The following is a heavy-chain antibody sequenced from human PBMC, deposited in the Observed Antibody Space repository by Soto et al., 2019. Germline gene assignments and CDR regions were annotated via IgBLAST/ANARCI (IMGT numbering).Heavy chain of an antibody. CDR2: ISYDGSNK. V-gene: IGHV3-30-3*01. CDR3: ATSEYYYDSSGSPAEYFQH. CDR1: GFTFSSYA. J-gene: IGHJ1*01. Sequence: QVQLVESGGGEVQPGRSLRLSCAASGFTFSSYAMHWVRQAPGKGLEWVAVISYDGSNKYYADSVKGRFTISRDNSKNTLYLQMNSLRAEDTAVYYCATSEYYYDSSGSPAEYFQHWGQGTLVTVSS. D-gene: IGHD3-22*01.